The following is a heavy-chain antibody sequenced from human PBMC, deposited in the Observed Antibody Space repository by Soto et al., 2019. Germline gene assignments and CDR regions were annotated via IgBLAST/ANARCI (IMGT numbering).Heavy chain of an antibody. J-gene: IGHJ5*02. CDR2: IYYSGST. V-gene: IGHV4-30-4*01. Sequence: PSETLSLTCTVSGGSISSGDYYWSWIRQPPGKGLEWIGYIYYSGSTHYNPSLKSRVSISVDTSKNQFSLKLNSVTAADSAVYYCARDGRGTAMGFTAGDWFDPWGQGTLVTVSS. CDR3: ARDGRGTAMGFTAGDWFDP. CDR1: GGSISSGDYY. D-gene: IGHD5-18*01.